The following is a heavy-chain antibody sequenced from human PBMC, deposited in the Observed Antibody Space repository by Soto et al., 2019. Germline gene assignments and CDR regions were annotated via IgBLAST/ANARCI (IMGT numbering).Heavy chain of an antibody. D-gene: IGHD5-12*01. J-gene: IGHJ4*02. CDR2: IIPIFGTA. CDR3: ASLLRGYSGTGDY. Sequence: QVQLVQSGAEVKKPGSSVKVSCKASGGTFSSYAISWVRQAPGQGREWMGGIIPIFGTAKYAQKFQGRVTITANESTSTAYMELSSLRSEDTAVYYCASLLRGYSGTGDYWGQGTLVTVSS. CDR1: GGTFSSYA. V-gene: IGHV1-69*12.